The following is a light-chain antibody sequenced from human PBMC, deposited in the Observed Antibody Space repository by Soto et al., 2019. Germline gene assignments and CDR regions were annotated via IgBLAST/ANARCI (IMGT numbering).Light chain of an antibody. V-gene: IGKV3D-11*01. CDR1: QGVSSY. CDR2: DAS. CDR3: QQRSNWHSIT. Sequence: EIVLTQSPATLSLSPGERATLSCRASQGVSSYLAWYQQKPGQAPRLLIYDASNRATGIPARFSGSGPGTDFTLTISSLEPEDFAVYYCQQRSNWHSITFGQGTRLEMK. J-gene: IGKJ5*01.